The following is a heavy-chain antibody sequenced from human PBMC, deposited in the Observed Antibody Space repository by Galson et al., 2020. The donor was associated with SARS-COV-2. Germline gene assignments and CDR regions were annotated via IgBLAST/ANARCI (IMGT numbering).Heavy chain of an antibody. Sequence: GESLKISCKVSGYTLTELSMHWVRQAPGKGLEWMGGFDPEDGETIYAQKFQGRVTMTEDTSTDTAYMELSSLRSEDTAVYYCATGSGSYTNTWFDPWGQGTLVTVSS. CDR2: FDPEDGET. CDR3: ATGSGSYTNTWFDP. V-gene: IGHV1-24*01. D-gene: IGHD1-26*01. J-gene: IGHJ5*02. CDR1: GYTLTELS.